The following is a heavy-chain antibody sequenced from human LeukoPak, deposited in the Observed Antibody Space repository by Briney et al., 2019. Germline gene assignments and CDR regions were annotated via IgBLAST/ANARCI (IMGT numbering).Heavy chain of an antibody. V-gene: IGHV4-39*07. CDR3: ARGNDILTGRGIDY. J-gene: IGHJ4*02. CDR2: VYYGGST. D-gene: IGHD3-9*01. CDR1: GGSVNTNSFY. Sequence: SETLSLTCTVSGGSVNTNSFYWGWIRQPPGKGLEYVGSVYYGGSTYYNPSLKSRLTISVDTSKNQFSLKLSSVTAADTAVYYCARGNDILTGRGIDYWGQGTLVTVSS.